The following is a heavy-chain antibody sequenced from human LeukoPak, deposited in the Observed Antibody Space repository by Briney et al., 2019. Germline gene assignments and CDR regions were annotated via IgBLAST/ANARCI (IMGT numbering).Heavy chain of an antibody. J-gene: IGHJ4*02. CDR3: ARGNGRGWFLRPTDY. CDR2: INHSGST. D-gene: IGHD6-19*01. CDR1: GGSFSGYY. Sequence: SETLSLTCAVYGGSFSGYYWSWIRQPPGKGLEWIGQINHSGSTNYNPSLKSRVTISVDTSKNQFSLKLSSVTAADTAVYYCARGNGRGWFLRPTDYWGQGTLVTVSS. V-gene: IGHV4-34*01.